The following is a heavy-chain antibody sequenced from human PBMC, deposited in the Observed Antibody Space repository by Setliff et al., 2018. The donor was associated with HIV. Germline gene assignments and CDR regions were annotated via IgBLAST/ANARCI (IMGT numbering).Heavy chain of an antibody. CDR3: ARVRPRQLVSTNPPYYFDY. J-gene: IGHJ4*02. V-gene: IGHV7-4-1*02. D-gene: IGHD6-13*01. CDR1: GYTFINYA. CDR2: INTHTGSP. Sequence: ASVKVSCKASGYTFINYAMNWVRQAPGQGLEWMGWINTHTGSPTYAQAFTGRFVFSVDTSVTTAYLQISSLKADDTAVYYCARVRPRQLVSTNPPYYFDYWGQGTLVTVSS.